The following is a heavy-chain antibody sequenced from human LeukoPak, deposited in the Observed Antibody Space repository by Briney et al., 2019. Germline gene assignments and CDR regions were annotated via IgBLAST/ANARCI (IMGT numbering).Heavy chain of an antibody. CDR1: GFTFSSYG. Sequence: GRSLRLSCAASGFTFSSYGMHWVRQAPGKGLEWVAVISYDGSNKYYADSVKGRFTISRDNSKNTLYLQMNSLRAEDTAVYYCAKQTWGYSYGFWGQGTLVTVS. V-gene: IGHV3-30*18. CDR3: AKQTWGYSYGF. D-gene: IGHD5-18*01. CDR2: ISYDGSNK. J-gene: IGHJ4*02.